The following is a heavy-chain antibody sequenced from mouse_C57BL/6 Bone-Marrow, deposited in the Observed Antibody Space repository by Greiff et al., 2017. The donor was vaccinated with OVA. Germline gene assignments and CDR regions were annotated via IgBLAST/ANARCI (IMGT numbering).Heavy chain of an antibody. V-gene: IGHV1-5*01. CDR3: TRRRDGYYLPVDY. CDR1: GYTFTSYW. D-gene: IGHD2-3*01. Sequence: VQLQQSGTVLARPGASVKMSCKTSGYTFTSYWMHWVKQRPGQGLEWIGAIYPGNSDTSYNQKFKGKAKLTAVTSASTAYMELSSLTNEDSAVYYCTRRRDGYYLPVDYWGQGTTLTVSS. J-gene: IGHJ2*01. CDR2: IYPGNSDT.